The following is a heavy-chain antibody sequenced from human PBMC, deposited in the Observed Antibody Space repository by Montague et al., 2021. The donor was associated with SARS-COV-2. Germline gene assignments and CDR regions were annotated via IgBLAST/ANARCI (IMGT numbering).Heavy chain of an antibody. CDR2: IWYDGSNK. CDR3: ARDTMSESYYADAFDI. D-gene: IGHD1-26*01. V-gene: IGHV3-33*01. J-gene: IGHJ3*02. Sequence: SLRLSCAASGFTFSSYGMHWVRQAPGKGLEWVAVIWYDGSNKYYADSVKGRFTISRDNSKNTLYLQMNSLRAEDTAVHYCARDTMSESYYADAFDIWGQGTMVTVSS. CDR1: GFTFSSYG.